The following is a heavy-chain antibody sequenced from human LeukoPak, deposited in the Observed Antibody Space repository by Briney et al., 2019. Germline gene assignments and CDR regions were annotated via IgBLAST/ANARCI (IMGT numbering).Heavy chain of an antibody. CDR2: IYYSGST. V-gene: IGHV4-30-4*08. CDR1: GGSISSGDYY. J-gene: IGHJ3*02. CDR3: SRPFIGLNPVGALDI. D-gene: IGHD4-23*01. Sequence: SHTLSLTCTVSGGSISSGDYYWSWIRQPPGKGLEWIGYIYYSGSTYYNPSLKSRVTISVDTSKNQFSLKLSSVTAADTAVYYFSRPFIGLNPVGALDIWGQGTVVTVSS.